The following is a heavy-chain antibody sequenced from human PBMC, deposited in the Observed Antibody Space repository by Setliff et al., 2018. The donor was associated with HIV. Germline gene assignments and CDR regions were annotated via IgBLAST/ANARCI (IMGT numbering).Heavy chain of an antibody. V-gene: IGHV3-48*03. D-gene: IGHD3-16*02. CDR3: AKDIVAPGLFLDY. CDR1: GFMFNIYE. J-gene: IGHJ4*02. CDR2: ISSGSGGST. Sequence: GGSLRLSCAASGFMFNIYEMNWVRQAPGKGLEWVSYISSGSGGSTYYADSVKGRFTISRDNAKNSLYLQMNSLRAEDTAVYYCAKDIVAPGLFLDYWGQGTLVTVSS.